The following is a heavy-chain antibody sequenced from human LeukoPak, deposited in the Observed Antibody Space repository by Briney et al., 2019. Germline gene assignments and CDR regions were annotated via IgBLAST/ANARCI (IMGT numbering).Heavy chain of an antibody. CDR1: GFTVSSSY. Sequence: GGSLRLSCAASGFTVSSSYMSWVRQAPGKGLEWVSVIYSGGSTYYADSVKGRFTISRDSSENTLYLQMNSLRAEDTAFYYCARGGSYEAFDIWGQGTMVTVSS. CDR2: IYSGGST. J-gene: IGHJ3*02. V-gene: IGHV3-53*01. D-gene: IGHD3-16*01. CDR3: ARGGSYEAFDI.